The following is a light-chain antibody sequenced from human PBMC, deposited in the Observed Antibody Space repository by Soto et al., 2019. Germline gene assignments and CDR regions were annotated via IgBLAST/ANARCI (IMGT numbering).Light chain of an antibody. CDR3: AAWDDSLSAWV. CDR2: KNN. CDR1: SYNVGKNL. V-gene: IGLV1-47*01. Sequence: QSVLTQPPSASGTPGQRVTISCSGGSYNVGKNLVYWYQQRPGTAPKLIIFKNNQRPSGVPDRFSGSNSGSSASLAISGLRSEDEVDYFCAAWDDSLSAWVFGGGTKLTVL. J-gene: IGLJ3*02.